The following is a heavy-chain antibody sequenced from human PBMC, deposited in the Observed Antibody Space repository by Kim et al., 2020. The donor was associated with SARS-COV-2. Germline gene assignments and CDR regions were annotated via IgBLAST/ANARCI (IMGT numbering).Heavy chain of an antibody. CDR3: ARVTIRSGSGLYYFDY. J-gene: IGHJ4*02. D-gene: IGHD3-10*01. Sequence: SETLSLTCTVSGGSVSSGSYYWSWIRQPPGKGLEWIGYIYYSGSTNYNPSLKSRVTISVDTSKNQFSLKLSSVTAADTAVYYCARVTIRSGSGLYYFDYWGQGTLVTVSS. CDR2: IYYSGST. V-gene: IGHV4-61*01. CDR1: GGSVSSGSYY.